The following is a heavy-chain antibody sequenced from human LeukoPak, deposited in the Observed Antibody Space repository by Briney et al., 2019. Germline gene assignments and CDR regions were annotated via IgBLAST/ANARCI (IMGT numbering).Heavy chain of an antibody. J-gene: IGHJ4*02. V-gene: IGHV3-21*01. Sequence: GGSLRLSCAASGFTFSSYSMNWVRQAPGKGLEWVSSISSSSSYIYYADSVKGRFTISRDNAKNSLYLQMNSLRAVDTAVYYCARSLFGPITSSFDYWGQGTLVTVSS. CDR1: GFTFSSYS. CDR2: ISSSSSYI. CDR3: ARSLFGPITSSFDY. D-gene: IGHD3-10*02.